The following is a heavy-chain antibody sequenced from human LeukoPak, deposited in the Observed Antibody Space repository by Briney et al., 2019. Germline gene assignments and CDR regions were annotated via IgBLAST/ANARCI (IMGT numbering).Heavy chain of an antibody. D-gene: IGHD2-21*01. V-gene: IGHV4-61*02. J-gene: IGHJ4*02. CDR3: ASYCGGDCYVDY. CDR2: IYTSGST. CDR1: GGSISSGSYY. Sequence: SQTLSLTCTVSGGSISSGSYYWSWIRQPAGKGLEWIGRIYTSGSTNYNPSLKSRVTISVDTSKNQFSLKLSSVTAADTAVYYCASYCGGDCYVDYWGQGTLVTVSS.